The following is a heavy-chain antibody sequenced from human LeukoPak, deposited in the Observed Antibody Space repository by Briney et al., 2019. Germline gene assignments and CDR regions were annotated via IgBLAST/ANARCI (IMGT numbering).Heavy chain of an antibody. J-gene: IGHJ6*03. CDR3: AREGYYYDSRGYYYYYMDV. V-gene: IGHV4-4*07. CDR2: IYTSGST. Sequence: SETLSLTCTVSGGSISSYYWSWIRQPAGKGLEWIGRIYTSGSTNYNPSLKSRVTISVDTSKNQFSLKLSSVTAADTAVYYCAREGYYYDSRGYYYYYMDVWGKGTTVTVSS. CDR1: GGSISSYY. D-gene: IGHD3-22*01.